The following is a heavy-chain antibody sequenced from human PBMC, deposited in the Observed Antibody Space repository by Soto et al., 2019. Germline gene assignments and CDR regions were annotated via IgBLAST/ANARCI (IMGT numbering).Heavy chain of an antibody. J-gene: IGHJ6*03. CDR1: GDSVSNNSTA. Sequence: PSQTLSLTCVISGDSVSNNSTAWNWIRQSPSRGLEWLGRAYYRSKWFNDYAESVKSRITINAETSKNQFSLQLNSVTPEDTAVYFCARDALYRDYYYYMEVWSKGTTVTVSS. CDR2: AYYRSKWFN. V-gene: IGHV6-1*01. CDR3: ARDALYRDYYYYMEV. D-gene: IGHD2-2*02.